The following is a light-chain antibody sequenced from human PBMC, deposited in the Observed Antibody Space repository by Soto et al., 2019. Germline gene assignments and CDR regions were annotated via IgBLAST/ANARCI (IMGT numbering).Light chain of an antibody. V-gene: IGLV2-11*01. J-gene: IGLJ1*01. CDR3: CSYAGSYTHV. Sequence: QSALTQPRSVSESPGQSVTISCTGTSSDVGGYNYVSWYQQHPGKAPKLMIYDVSKRPSGVPDRFSGSKSGNTASLTISGLQAEDETDYYCCSYAGSYTHVFGTGTKVTLL. CDR1: SSDVGGYNY. CDR2: DVS.